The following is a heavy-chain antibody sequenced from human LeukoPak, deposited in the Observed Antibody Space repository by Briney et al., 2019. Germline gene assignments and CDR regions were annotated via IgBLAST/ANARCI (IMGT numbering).Heavy chain of an antibody. CDR3: PRDPHCGGDCSYYGMDV. Sequence: ASVKVSCKASGYTFTSYGISWVRQAPGQGLEWMGWISAYNGNTNYAQKLQGRVTMTTDTSTSTAYMELRSLRSDDTAVYYCPRDPHCGGDCSYYGMDVWGQGTTVTVSS. D-gene: IGHD2-21*02. J-gene: IGHJ6*01. CDR2: ISAYNGNT. CDR1: GYTFTSYG. V-gene: IGHV1-18*01.